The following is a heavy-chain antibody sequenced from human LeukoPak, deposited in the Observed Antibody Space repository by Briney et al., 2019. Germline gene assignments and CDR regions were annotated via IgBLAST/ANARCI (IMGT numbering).Heavy chain of an antibody. D-gene: IGHD2-21*02. CDR1: GGSFSGYY. CDR3: ARGPYCGGDCYSGFYY. Sequence: SETLSLTCAVYGGSFSGYYWSWIRQPPGKGLEWIGEINHSGSTNYNPSLKSRVTISVDTSKNQSSLKLSSVTAADTAVYYCARGPYCGGDCYSGFYYWGQGTLVTVSS. CDR2: INHSGST. V-gene: IGHV4-34*01. J-gene: IGHJ4*02.